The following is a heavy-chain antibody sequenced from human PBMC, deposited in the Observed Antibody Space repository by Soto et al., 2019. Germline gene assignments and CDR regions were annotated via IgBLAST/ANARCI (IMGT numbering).Heavy chain of an antibody. CDR1: GGTFSSYA. Sequence: RASVKVSCKASGGTFSSYAISWVRQAPGQGLEWMGGIIPIFGTANYAQKFQGRVTITADESTSTAYMELSSLRSEDTAVYYCARAIATATFRGSYFDYWGQGTLVTVSS. CDR3: ARAIATATFRGSYFDY. CDR2: IIPIFGTA. D-gene: IGHD3-16*01. J-gene: IGHJ4*02. V-gene: IGHV1-69*13.